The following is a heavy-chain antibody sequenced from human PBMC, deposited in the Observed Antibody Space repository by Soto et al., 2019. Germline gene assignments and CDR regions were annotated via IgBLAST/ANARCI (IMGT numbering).Heavy chain of an antibody. Sequence: EVHLVESGGGLVQPGGSLRLSCAASGFTFSSYSLNWVRQAPGKGLEWVSYITSSGTTVYYADSVRGRFTISRDNAKNSLYLQMNSLRDDDTAVYYCARGSSNWAYYFDVWCQGTLVTVSS. V-gene: IGHV3-48*02. D-gene: IGHD6-13*01. CDR2: ITSSGTTV. CDR1: GFTFSSYS. CDR3: ARGSSNWAYYFDV. J-gene: IGHJ4*02.